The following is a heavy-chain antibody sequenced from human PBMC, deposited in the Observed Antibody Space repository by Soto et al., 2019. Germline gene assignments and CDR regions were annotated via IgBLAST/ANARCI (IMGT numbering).Heavy chain of an antibody. D-gene: IGHD3-9*01. CDR2: TYYRSKWYY. CDR1: GDSVSSNSAG. V-gene: IGHV6-1*01. CDR3: ARDLRCCGLDV. J-gene: IGHJ6*02. Sequence: SQTLSLTCAITGDSVSSNSAGWSWVRQSPSRGLEWLGRTYYRSKWYYEYAVSVRGRITINPDTSKNQYSLQLNSVTPEDTAVYYCARDLRCCGLDVWGQGTTVTVSS.